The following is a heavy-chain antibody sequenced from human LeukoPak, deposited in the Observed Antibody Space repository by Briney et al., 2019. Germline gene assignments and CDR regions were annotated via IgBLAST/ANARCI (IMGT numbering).Heavy chain of an antibody. Sequence: PSETLSLPCTVSGGSISSYYWSWIRQPPGKGLEWIGYIYYSGSTNYNPSLKSRVTISVDTSKNQFSLKLSSVTAADTAVYYCARDGSGITGTTPFDPWGQGTLVTVSS. J-gene: IGHJ5*02. CDR1: GGSISSYY. D-gene: IGHD1-7*01. CDR2: IYYSGST. CDR3: ARDGSGITGTTPFDP. V-gene: IGHV4-59*01.